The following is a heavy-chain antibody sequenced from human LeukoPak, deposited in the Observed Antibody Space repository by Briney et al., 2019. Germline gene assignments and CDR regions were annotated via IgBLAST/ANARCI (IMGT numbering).Heavy chain of an antibody. CDR3: ATTTGLYYYDSRGYYSFDY. V-gene: IGHV1-18*01. D-gene: IGHD3-22*01. CDR1: GYTFTSYR. J-gene: IGHJ4*02. CDR2: ISAYNGYT. Sequence: GASVKVSCKASGYTFTSYRISWVRQAPGQGLDWMGWISAYNGYTNYAQKLQGRLTLTTDTSTSTAYMKLRSLRSDDTAVYYCATTTGLYYYDSRGYYSFDYWRQGRMATVSS.